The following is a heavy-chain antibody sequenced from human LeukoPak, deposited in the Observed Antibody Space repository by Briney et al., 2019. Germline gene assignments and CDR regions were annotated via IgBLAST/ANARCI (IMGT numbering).Heavy chain of an antibody. CDR3: AKSNSESQTTVGN. CDR2: IWSDGTHK. Sequence: GGSLRLSCAASGFTFNTYGMPWVRQAPGKGLEWVAVIWSDGTHKYYSDSVKGRLTISRDNSKNTLYLEMNSLRVEDTAVYYCAKSNSESQTTVGNWGQGTLVTVSS. CDR1: GFTFNTYG. D-gene: IGHD1-26*01. J-gene: IGHJ4*02. V-gene: IGHV3-33*06.